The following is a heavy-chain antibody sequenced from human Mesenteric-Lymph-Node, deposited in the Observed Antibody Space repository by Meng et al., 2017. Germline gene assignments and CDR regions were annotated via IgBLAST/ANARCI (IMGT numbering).Heavy chain of an antibody. CDR2: ISYDGNTK. D-gene: IGHD2-15*01. Sequence: QVPLVESGGGVFQPGRSLRLSCPASGFTFSSYGMHWVRQAPGKGLEWVALISYDGNTKYYGDSVKGRFTISRDISKNTLYLQMNSLRPEDTAVYFCAKSLEAAATGFDYWGQGTLVTVSS. CDR1: GFTFSSYG. CDR3: AKSLEAAATGFDY. V-gene: IGHV3-30*18. J-gene: IGHJ4*02.